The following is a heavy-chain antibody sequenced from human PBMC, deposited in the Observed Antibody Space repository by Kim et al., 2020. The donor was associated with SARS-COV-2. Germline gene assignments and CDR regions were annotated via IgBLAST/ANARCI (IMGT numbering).Heavy chain of an antibody. CDR3: ARDSAGRFDP. V-gene: IGHV1-3*01. Sequence: NNKYSQKFQGRVTSTRDTSASTAYMELSSLRSEDTAVYYCARDSAGRFDPWGQGTLVTVSS. D-gene: IGHD6-25*01. CDR2: NN. J-gene: IGHJ5*02.